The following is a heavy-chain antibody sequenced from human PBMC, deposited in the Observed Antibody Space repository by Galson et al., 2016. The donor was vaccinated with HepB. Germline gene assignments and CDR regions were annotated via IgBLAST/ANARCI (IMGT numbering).Heavy chain of an antibody. CDR3: VREEGGNGD. J-gene: IGHJ4*02. CDR2: TTGDVSTT. V-gene: IGHV3-74*01. Sequence: SMRLGGAASGFSWRRYWWHGVRQASRNALVRVSPTTGDVSTTNYADSVKGRFTISRDNAKNTLYLQMNRLRGEDTAVYYCVREEGGNGDWGQGTLVTVSS. CDR1: GFSWRRYW. D-gene: IGHD4-23*01.